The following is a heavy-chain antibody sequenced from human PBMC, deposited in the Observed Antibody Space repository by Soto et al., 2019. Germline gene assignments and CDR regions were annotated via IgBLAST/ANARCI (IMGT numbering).Heavy chain of an antibody. CDR2: INHSGST. Sequence: SETLSLTCAVYGGSFSGYYWSWIRQPPGKGLEWIGEINHSGSTNYNPSLKSRVTISVDTAKNQFSLKLSPVTAADTAVYYCARKSPGYCSSTSCLGDFDYWGQGTLVTVSS. CDR1: GGSFSGYY. CDR3: ARKSPGYCSSTSCLGDFDY. V-gene: IGHV4-34*01. D-gene: IGHD2-2*01. J-gene: IGHJ4*02.